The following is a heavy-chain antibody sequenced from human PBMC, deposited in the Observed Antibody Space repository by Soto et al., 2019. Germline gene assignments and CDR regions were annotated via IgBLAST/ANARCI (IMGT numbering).Heavy chain of an antibody. CDR3: AKDENYYDSSGPSVWFDP. J-gene: IGHJ5*02. CDR2: ISGSGGST. V-gene: IGHV3-23*01. Sequence: GGSLRLSCAASGFTFSSYAMSWVRQAPGKGLEWVSAISGSGGSTYYADSVKGRFTISRGNSKNTLYLQMNSLRAEDTAVYYCAKDENYYDSSGPSVWFDPWGQGTLVTVSS. D-gene: IGHD3-22*01. CDR1: GFTFSSYA.